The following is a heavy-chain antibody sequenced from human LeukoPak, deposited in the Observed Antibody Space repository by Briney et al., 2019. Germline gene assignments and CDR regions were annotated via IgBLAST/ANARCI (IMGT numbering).Heavy chain of an antibody. V-gene: IGHV3-15*01. Sequence: GGSLRLSCAASGFTFSNAWMSWVRQAPGKGLEWVGRIKSKTDGGTTDYAAPVKGRFTISRDDSKNTLYLQMNSLKTGDTAVYYCATESSISNIVGATHFDYWGQGTLVTVSS. D-gene: IGHD1-26*01. CDR3: ATESSISNIVGATHFDY. CDR2: IKSKTDGGTT. CDR1: GFTFSNAW. J-gene: IGHJ4*02.